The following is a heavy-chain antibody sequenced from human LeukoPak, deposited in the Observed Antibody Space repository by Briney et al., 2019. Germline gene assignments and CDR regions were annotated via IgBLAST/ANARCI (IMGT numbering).Heavy chain of an antibody. CDR3: ARVYCSSTSCYQGPYDY. CDR2: ISAYNGNT. V-gene: IGHV1-18*01. Sequence: ASVKVSFTASGYTFTIYGISWVRQAPGQGLEWMGWISAYNGNTNYAQKLQGRVTITTDTSTSTAYMELRSLRSDDTAVYYCARVYCSSTSCYQGPYDYWGQGTLVTVSS. J-gene: IGHJ4*02. D-gene: IGHD2-2*01. CDR1: GYTFTIYG.